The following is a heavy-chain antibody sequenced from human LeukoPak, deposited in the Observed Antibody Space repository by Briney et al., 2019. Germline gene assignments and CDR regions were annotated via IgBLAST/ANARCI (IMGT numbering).Heavy chain of an antibody. CDR3: AKDAPDGPFDY. Sequence: GGSLRLSCAASGFTFDDYAMHWVRHAPGKGLEWVSGISWNSGSIGYADSVKGRFTISRDNAKNSLYLQMNSLRAEDTALYYCAKDAPDGPFDYWGQGTLVTVSS. V-gene: IGHV3-9*01. CDR2: ISWNSGSI. J-gene: IGHJ4*02. CDR1: GFTFDDYA.